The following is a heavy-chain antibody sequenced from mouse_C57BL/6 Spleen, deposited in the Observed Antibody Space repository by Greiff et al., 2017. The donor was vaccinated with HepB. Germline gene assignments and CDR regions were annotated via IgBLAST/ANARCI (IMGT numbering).Heavy chain of an antibody. CDR2: IDPSDSYT. CDR3: ARPYGSSYLYFDV. Sequence: QVQLKQPGAELVMPGASVKLSCKASGYTFTSYWMHWVKQRPGQGLEWIGEIDPSDSYTNYNQKFKGKSTLTVDKSSSTAYMQLSSLTSEDSAVYYCARPYGSSYLYFDVWGTGTTVTVSS. J-gene: IGHJ1*03. CDR1: GYTFTSYW. V-gene: IGHV1-69*01. D-gene: IGHD1-1*01.